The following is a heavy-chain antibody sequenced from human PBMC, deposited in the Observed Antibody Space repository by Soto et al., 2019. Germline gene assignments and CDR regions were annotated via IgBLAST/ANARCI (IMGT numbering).Heavy chain of an antibody. D-gene: IGHD2-15*01. CDR3: ARDAALKWFDP. Sequence: QVQLQESGPRLVKPSQTLSLTCTVSGGSTSSGGYYWSWIRQYPGKGLEWIGFVYYSGSTYYNPSLKRRVIISVDTSKKQFSLKLSSVTAADTAVYYCARDAALKWFDPWGQGTLVTVSS. CDR2: VYYSGST. V-gene: IGHV4-31*03. J-gene: IGHJ5*02. CDR1: GGSTSSGGYY.